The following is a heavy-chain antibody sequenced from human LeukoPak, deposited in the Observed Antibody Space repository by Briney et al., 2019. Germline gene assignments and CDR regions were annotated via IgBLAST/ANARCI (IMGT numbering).Heavy chain of an antibody. CDR3: ARVTNVDIAPDY. D-gene: IGHD5-12*01. V-gene: IGHV3-33*01. CDR2: IWYDGSTT. Sequence: PGRTLCLSCATSGFTFCTYGMHWVRQVPGKGLEWVAVIWYDGSTTYYAYPVKGRFTISRDNSKYTLYLQMNSLRAEDTAVYYWARVTNVDIAPDYWGQGTLVPVSS. CDR1: GFTFCTYG. J-gene: IGHJ4*02.